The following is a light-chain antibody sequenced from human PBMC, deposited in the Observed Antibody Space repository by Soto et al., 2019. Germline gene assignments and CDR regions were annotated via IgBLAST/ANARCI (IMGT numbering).Light chain of an antibody. J-gene: IGKJ4*01. Sequence: ELVLTQSPVALSLSSGERATLSCRASQSVSSTLLTWYQQKPGQAPRLLIYGVSSRATGIPDRFSGSGSGTDFTLTISRLEPEDFAVYYCHQYGISPFGGGTKVEIK. CDR3: HQYGISP. CDR2: GVS. CDR1: QSVSSTL. V-gene: IGKV3-20*01.